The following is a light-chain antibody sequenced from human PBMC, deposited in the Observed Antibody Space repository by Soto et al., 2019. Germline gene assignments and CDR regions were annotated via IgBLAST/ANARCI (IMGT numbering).Light chain of an antibody. Sequence: QSVLTQPASVSGSPGQSITISCTVISSDVGSYNHVSWYQQHPGKAPKLMIYEVNERPSGVSNRFSGSKSGNTASLTISGLQAEDEADYYFCSYARPTFYAFATGTKVTVL. CDR2: EVN. CDR1: SSDVGSYNH. V-gene: IGLV2-23*02. J-gene: IGLJ1*01. CDR3: CSYARPTFYA.